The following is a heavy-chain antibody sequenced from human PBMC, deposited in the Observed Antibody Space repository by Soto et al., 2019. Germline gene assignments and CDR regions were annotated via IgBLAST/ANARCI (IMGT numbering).Heavy chain of an antibody. V-gene: IGHV3-23*01. CDR3: AKDLDSSGYHYEGMDV. Sequence: PGGSLRLSCAASGLTLSRYAMSWVRQAPGKGLEWVSGISGSGGSTYYADSVKGRFTISRDNSKNTVYLQMNSLRAEDTAVYYCAKDLDSSGYHYEGMDVWGQGTTVTVSS. D-gene: IGHD3-22*01. CDR2: ISGSGGST. J-gene: IGHJ6*02. CDR1: GLTLSRYA.